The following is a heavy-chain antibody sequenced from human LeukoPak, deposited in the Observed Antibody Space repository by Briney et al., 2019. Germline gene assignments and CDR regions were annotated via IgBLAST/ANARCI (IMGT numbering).Heavy chain of an antibody. J-gene: IGHJ3*02. D-gene: IGHD2-15*01. V-gene: IGHV4-59*08. CDR3: VRHLSAGRPAFDI. CDR1: GGSINSYY. CDR2: VYYSGST. Sequence: SETLSLTCTVSGGSINSYYWSWIRQPPGKGLEWIGYVYYSGSTNYNPSLKSRVTISVDTSNNKFSLKLTSLTAADTAVYYCVRHLSAGRPAFDIWGQGTMVTVSS.